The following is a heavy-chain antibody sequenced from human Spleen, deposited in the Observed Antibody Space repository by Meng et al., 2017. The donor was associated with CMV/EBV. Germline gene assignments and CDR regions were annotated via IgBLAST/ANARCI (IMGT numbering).Heavy chain of an antibody. CDR3: ARTLLNFDY. CDR2: ISAYNGNT. Sequence: ASVKVSCKASGYTFTSYGISWVRQAPGQGLEWMGWISAYNGNTNYAQKFQGRVTMTRDTSISTAYMELSRLRSDDTAVYYCARTLLNFDYWGQGTLVTVSS. J-gene: IGHJ4*02. D-gene: IGHD2-15*01. CDR1: GYTFTSYG. V-gene: IGHV1-18*01.